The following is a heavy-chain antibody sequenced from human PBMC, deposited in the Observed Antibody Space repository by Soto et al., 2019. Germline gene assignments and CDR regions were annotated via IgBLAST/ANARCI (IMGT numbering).Heavy chain of an antibody. CDR3: GKDPNGDYIGAFDI. V-gene: IGHV3-23*01. J-gene: IGHJ3*02. Sequence: GGSLRLSCAASGFTFSSFAMSWVRQAPGKGLEWVSGIGSSGDTTHLADSVKGRFTISRDNSRNTLYLQMNSLRVDDTAVYYCGKDPNGDYIGAFDIWGQGTMVIVSS. D-gene: IGHD2-21*02. CDR1: GFTFSSFA. CDR2: IGSSGDTT.